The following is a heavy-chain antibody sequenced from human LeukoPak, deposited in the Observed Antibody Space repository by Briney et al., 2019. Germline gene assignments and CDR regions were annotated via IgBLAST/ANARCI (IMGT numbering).Heavy chain of an antibody. CDR2: IRSKTDGGTT. CDR1: GFTFNNAW. Sequence: GGSLRLSCAASGFTFNNAWMSWVRQAPGKGLEWVGRIRSKTDGGTTDYAAPVKGRFTISRDDSKNTRYLQMNSLKTEDTAVYYCTTGASDILTGYYTGSNYYFDYWGQGALVTVSS. CDR3: TTGASDILTGYYTGSNYYFDY. J-gene: IGHJ4*02. V-gene: IGHV3-15*01. D-gene: IGHD3-9*01.